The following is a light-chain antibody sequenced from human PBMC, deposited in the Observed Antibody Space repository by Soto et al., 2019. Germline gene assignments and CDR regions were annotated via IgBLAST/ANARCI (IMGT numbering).Light chain of an antibody. Sequence: QSALTQPASVSGSPGQSITISCTGTSSDVGGYNYVSWYQQHPGKAPKLMIYDVSNRPSGVSNRFSGSKSGNTASLTISGLQAEYEAYCYCRSYTGRSTMVFGGGTKLTVL. CDR3: RSYTGRSTMV. CDR2: DVS. J-gene: IGLJ2*01. CDR1: SSDVGGYNY. V-gene: IGLV2-14*01.